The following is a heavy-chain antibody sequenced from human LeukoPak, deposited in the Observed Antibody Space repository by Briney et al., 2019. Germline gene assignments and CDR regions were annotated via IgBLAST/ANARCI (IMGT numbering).Heavy chain of an antibody. J-gene: IGHJ5*02. D-gene: IGHD1-26*01. CDR1: GFTFSAYA. V-gene: IGHV3-23*01. CDR3: ARDFSLVVGASDS. Sequence: PGGSLRLSCAASGFTFSAYAMAWVRRPPGRGLERVSTMALSGGPTHYADAVEGRFTISRDDSKSTLYLHINNLRAEDTAVYYCARDFSLVVGASDSWGKGTLVTVSS. CDR2: MALSGGPT.